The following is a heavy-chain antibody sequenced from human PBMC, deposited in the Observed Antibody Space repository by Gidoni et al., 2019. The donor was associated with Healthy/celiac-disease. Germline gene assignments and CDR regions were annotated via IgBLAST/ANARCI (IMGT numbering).Heavy chain of an antibody. Sequence: QVQLQESGPGLVKPSETLSLTCTVSGGSVSSYYWSWIRQPPGKGLEWIGYIYYSGSTTYNPSLKSRVTISVDTSKNQFSLKLRSVTTADTAVYYCAGASLMVYAPVDYWGQGTLVTVSS. CDR2: IYYSGST. CDR1: GGSVSSYY. CDR3: AGASLMVYAPVDY. D-gene: IGHD2-8*01. V-gene: IGHV4-59*02. J-gene: IGHJ4*02.